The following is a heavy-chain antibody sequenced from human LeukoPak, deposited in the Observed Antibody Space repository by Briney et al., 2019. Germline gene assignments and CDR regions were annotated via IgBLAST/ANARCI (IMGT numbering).Heavy chain of an antibody. J-gene: IGHJ4*02. V-gene: IGHV4-38-2*02. CDR3: ARVEMATTPFFDY. CDR1: GYSISSGYY. D-gene: IGHD5-24*01. Sequence: SETLSLTCTVSGYSISSGYYWGWIRQPPGKGLEWTGSIYHSGSTYYNPSLKSRVTISVDTSKNQFSLKLSSVTAADTAVYYCARVEMATTPFFDYWGQGTLVTVSS. CDR2: IYHSGST.